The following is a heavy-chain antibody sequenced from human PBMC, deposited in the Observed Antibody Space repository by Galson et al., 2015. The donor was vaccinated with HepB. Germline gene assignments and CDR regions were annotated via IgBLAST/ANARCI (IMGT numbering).Heavy chain of an antibody. CDR3: ARGKSGMVTAMDY. J-gene: IGHJ4*02. Sequence: SVKVSCKASGGTFSSYAISWVRQAPGQGLEWMGGIIPIFGTANYAQKFQGRVTITADESTSTAYMEPSSLRSEDTAVYYCARGKSGMVTAMDYWGQGTLVTVSS. D-gene: IGHD2-21*02. V-gene: IGHV1-69*13. CDR2: IIPIFGTA. CDR1: GGTFSSYA.